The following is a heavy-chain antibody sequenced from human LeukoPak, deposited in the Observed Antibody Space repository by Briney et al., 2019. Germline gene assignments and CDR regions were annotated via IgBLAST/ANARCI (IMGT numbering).Heavy chain of an antibody. V-gene: IGHV3-9*01. CDR3: AKDKAPLYSGYCWDLDF. Sequence: PGRSLRLSCAASGFTFHHNATHWVRQVPGKGLEWVSGISWNSASIGYADSVKGRFTISRDNAKNSVYLQMNSLGAEDTAFYYCAKDKAPLYSGYCWDLDFWGQGTLVTVSS. D-gene: IGHD6-25*01. J-gene: IGHJ4*02. CDR1: GFTFHHNA. CDR2: ISWNSASI.